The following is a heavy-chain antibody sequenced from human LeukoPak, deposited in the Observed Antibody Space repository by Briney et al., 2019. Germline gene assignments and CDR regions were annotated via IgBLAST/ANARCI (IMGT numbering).Heavy chain of an antibody. CDR3: ARGGVNYWNPRY. V-gene: IGHV3-53*01. CDR2: LYTDGTT. CDR1: EFTVSSYY. D-gene: IGHD1-1*01. J-gene: IGHJ4*02. Sequence: PGGSLRLSCVASEFTVSSYYMSWVRQAPGKGLEWVSLLYTDGTTYYGDSVEGRFTISRDDSKNTIYLQTNTLRAEDTAIYYCARGGVNYWNPRYWGQGTLVTVSS.